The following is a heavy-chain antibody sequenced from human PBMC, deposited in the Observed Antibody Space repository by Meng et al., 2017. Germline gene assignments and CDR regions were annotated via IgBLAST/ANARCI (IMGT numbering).Heavy chain of an antibody. J-gene: IGHJ2*01. CDR3: ATRAKGVYCGGDCYRYWYFDL. D-gene: IGHD2-21*02. CDR2: IYTSGST. Sequence: LRLSCTVSGGSISSYYWSWIRQPAGKGLEWIGRIYTSGSTNYNPSLKSRVTMSVDTSKNQFSLKLSSVTAADTAVYYCATRAKGVYCGGDCYRYWYFDLWGRGTLVTVSS. CDR1: GGSISSYY. V-gene: IGHV4-4*07.